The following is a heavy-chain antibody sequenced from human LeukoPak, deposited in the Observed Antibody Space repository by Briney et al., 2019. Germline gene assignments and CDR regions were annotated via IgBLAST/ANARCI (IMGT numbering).Heavy chain of an antibody. V-gene: IGHV3-15*01. D-gene: IGHD2-21*02. CDR3: TTRPPPYGDYYFDY. CDR1: GFTFSSYA. CDR2: IKSKTDSATT. Sequence: GRFLRPSCAASGFTFSSYAMSWVRQVPGKGLGWVGRIKSKTDSATTDHAATVTARSTISRGDSKNTLYPQMNSLSNEDTAVYYCTTRPPPYGDYYFDYWGQGALVTVSS. J-gene: IGHJ4*02.